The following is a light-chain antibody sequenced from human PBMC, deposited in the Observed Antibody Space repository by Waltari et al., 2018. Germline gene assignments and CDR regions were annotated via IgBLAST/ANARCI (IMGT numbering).Light chain of an antibody. Sequence: NFILTQPRSVSESPGKTVTISCTRSSGNIASTYVQWYQQRPGSSPTTVIYEDYHRPSGVPDRFAASFDSSSNAASLTISELKTEDEADYYCQSYDSNNYVIFGGGTKLTVL. V-gene: IGLV6-57*01. CDR1: SGNIASTY. J-gene: IGLJ2*01. CDR2: EDY. CDR3: QSYDSNNYVI.